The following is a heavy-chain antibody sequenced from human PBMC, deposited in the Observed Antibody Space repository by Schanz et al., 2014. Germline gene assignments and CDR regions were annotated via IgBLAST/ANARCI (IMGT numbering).Heavy chain of an antibody. D-gene: IGHD6-13*01. Sequence: QVQLVQSGAEVKKPGSSVKVSCKASRSTFSSYTISWVRQARGQGLEWVGRFIPILGIANYAQKFQGRVTITADRSTSTAYMEVSSLRSEDTAVYYCARSGSSNWYFFDYWGQGTLVTGSS. CDR3: ARSGSSNWYFFDY. CDR2: FIPILGIA. V-gene: IGHV1-69*02. J-gene: IGHJ4*02. CDR1: RSTFSSYT.